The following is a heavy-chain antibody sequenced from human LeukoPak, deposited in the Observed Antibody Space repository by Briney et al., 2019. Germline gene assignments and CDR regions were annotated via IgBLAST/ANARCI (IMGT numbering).Heavy chain of an antibody. CDR3: AGGPHDYGDYSLGY. V-gene: IGHV4-34*01. D-gene: IGHD4-17*01. CDR1: GGSFSGYY. CDR2: INHSGST. Sequence: SETLSLTCAVYGGSFSGYYWSWIRQPPGKGREWIGEINHSGSTNYNPSLKSRVTISVDTSKNQFSLKLSSVTAADTAVYYCAGGPHDYGDYSLGYWGQGTLVTVSS. J-gene: IGHJ4*02.